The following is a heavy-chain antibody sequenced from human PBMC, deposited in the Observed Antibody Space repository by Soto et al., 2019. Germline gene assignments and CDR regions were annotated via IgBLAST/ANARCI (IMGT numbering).Heavy chain of an antibody. CDR3: ARYGGYCSSTSCYFAEYFQH. CDR1: GGSISSYY. V-gene: IGHV4-59*08. D-gene: IGHD2-2*01. J-gene: IGHJ1*01. CDR2: SYYSWST. Sequence: QVQLQESGPGLVKPSETLSLTCTVSGGSISSYYWSWIRHPPGTGLEWVGYSYYSWSTNYNPSLKNRVTISLYTSKNQFSLKLSYVTAADTAVYYCARYGGYCSSTSCYFAEYFQHWGQGTLVTVSS.